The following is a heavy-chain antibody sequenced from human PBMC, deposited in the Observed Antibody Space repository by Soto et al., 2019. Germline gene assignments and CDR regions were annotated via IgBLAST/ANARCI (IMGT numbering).Heavy chain of an antibody. CDR1: GFSLSTSGVG. V-gene: IGHV2-5*02. J-gene: IGHJ4*02. CDR2: IYWDDDK. D-gene: IGHD4-17*01. CDR3: AHRQRTVYFDY. Sequence: QITLKESGPTLVKPTQTLTLTCTFSGFSLSTSGVGVGWIRQPPGKALEWLALIYWDDDKRYSPSLKSRRTITKDTSKSQVVLTMTNMDPVDTATYYCAHRQRTVYFDYWGQGTLVTVSS.